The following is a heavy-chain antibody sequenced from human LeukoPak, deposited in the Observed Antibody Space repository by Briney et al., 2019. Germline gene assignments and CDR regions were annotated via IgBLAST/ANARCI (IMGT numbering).Heavy chain of an antibody. Sequence: GGSLRLSCVASGFTLTSYATSWVRQAQGKGLGWVSAICASGTDTYYADSAKGPFTLSRETFKSTVYLQMNSLRDEDTALYYCAKQLESGNFYPTGDDYWGQGALVTVSS. V-gene: IGHV3-23*01. CDR1: GFTLTSYA. CDR3: AKQLESGNFYPTGDDY. J-gene: IGHJ4*02. D-gene: IGHD3-10*01. CDR2: ICASGTDT.